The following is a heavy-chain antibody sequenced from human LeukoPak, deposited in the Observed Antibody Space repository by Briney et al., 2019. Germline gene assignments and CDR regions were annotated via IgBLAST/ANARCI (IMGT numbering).Heavy chain of an antibody. CDR1: GLTFSTQA. J-gene: IGHJ4*02. V-gene: IGHV3-23*01. CDR3: ANSYYNFWSGFAN. CDR2: ISDSSSGI. Sequence: QAGGSLRLSCAASGLTFSTQAMSWVRQAPGKGLEWVSSISDSSSGIYYADSVKGRFTISRDNSKSTLFLDMNSLRVEDTAIYYCANSYYNFWSGFANWGQGTLVSVSS. D-gene: IGHD3-3*01.